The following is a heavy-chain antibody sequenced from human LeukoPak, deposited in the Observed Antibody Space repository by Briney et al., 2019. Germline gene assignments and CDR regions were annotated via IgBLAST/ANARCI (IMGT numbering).Heavy chain of an antibody. CDR1: GYTFTSYY. V-gene: IGHV1-46*01. CDR3: ACLLGSSGSP. CDR2: INPTGGST. Sequence: ASVKVSCKASGYTFTSYYMHWVRQAPGQGLEWMGLINPTGGSTGYAQKFQGRVTMTRNTSISTAYMELSSLRSEDTAVYYCACLLGSSGSPWGQGTLVTVSS. D-gene: IGHD2-15*01. J-gene: IGHJ5*02.